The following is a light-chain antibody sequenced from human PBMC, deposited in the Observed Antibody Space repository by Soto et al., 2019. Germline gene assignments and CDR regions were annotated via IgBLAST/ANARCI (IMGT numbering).Light chain of an antibody. CDR1: QSIRNY. V-gene: IGKV1-39*01. Sequence: DIQMTQSPSSLSASVGDRVTISCRASQSIRNYVSWYQQKPGTAPKLLIRAASTLQSGVPSRFSGSGYGTDFTLTISSLQIEDFATYFCQQPDSTPQTFGQGTNVDI. CDR2: AAS. J-gene: IGKJ1*01. CDR3: QQPDSTPQT.